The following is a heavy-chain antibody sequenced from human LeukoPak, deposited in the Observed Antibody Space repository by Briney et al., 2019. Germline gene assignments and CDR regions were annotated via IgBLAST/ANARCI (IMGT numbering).Heavy chain of an antibody. CDR3: AKERDSRGYFDY. V-gene: IGHV3-23*01. CDR2: ISGSGGST. J-gene: IGHJ4*02. D-gene: IGHD3-22*01. Sequence: GGSLRLSCAASGFTFSTYAMSWVRRAAGKGLEWVSAISGSGGSTYYADSVKGRFTISRDNSKSTLYLQMNSLRAEDTAVYYCAKERDSRGYFDYWGQGTLVTVSS. CDR1: GFTFSTYA.